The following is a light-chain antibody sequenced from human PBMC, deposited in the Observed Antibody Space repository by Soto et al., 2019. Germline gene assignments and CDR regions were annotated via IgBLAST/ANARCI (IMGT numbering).Light chain of an antibody. CDR1: QSVNSF. Sequence: EIVLTQSPATLSVSPGERATLSCRASQSVNSFLVWYQQRPGQAPRLLIYGASTRATGIPARFSGSGSGTDFTLTISSLEAEDFAVYYCQQYGSSPAWTFGQGTKVDIK. CDR3: QQYGSSPAWT. CDR2: GAS. V-gene: IGKV3-20*01. J-gene: IGKJ1*01.